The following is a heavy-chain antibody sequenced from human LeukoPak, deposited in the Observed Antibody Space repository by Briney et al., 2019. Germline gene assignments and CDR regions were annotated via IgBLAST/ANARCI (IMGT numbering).Heavy chain of an antibody. CDR3: AGDQSGWYLAFDL. J-gene: IGHJ3*01. D-gene: IGHD6-19*01. V-gene: IGHV3-48*03. CDR2: ISDGGSTI. Sequence: PGGSLRLSCEASGFTFSSYEMNWVRQAPGKGLEWVSYISDGGSTIFYADSVKGRFTISRDNAKSSLYLQMDSLRAEDTAVYYCAGDQSGWYLAFDLRGQGTMVTVSS. CDR1: GFTFSSYE.